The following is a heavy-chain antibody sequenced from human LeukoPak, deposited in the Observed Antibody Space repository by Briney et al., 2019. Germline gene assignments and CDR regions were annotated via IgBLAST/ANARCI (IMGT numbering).Heavy chain of an antibody. CDR1: GYTFSSYG. Sequence: ASVKVSCKASGYTFSSYGITWVRQAPGQGLEWMGWISGYNGNTNYAEKLQGRFTMTTDTSTSTAYMELRSLRSDDTAVYYCAREGYCSGTSCDKPFDYWGQGTPVTVAS. J-gene: IGHJ4*02. CDR2: ISGYNGNT. D-gene: IGHD2-2*01. V-gene: IGHV1-18*01. CDR3: AREGYCSGTSCDKPFDY.